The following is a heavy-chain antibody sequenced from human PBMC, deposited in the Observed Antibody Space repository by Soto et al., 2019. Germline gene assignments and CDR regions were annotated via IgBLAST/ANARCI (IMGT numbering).Heavy chain of an antibody. CDR1: GFPFSDFG. V-gene: IGHV3-30*18. J-gene: IGHJ4*01. D-gene: IGHD3-22*01. CDR3: AKTATFSDDYDNTGDSSEDY. CDR2: ISYDGSIK. Sequence: XGSLRLACEVSGFPFSDFGLHWVRQAPGKGLEWVAIISYDGSIKYYADSVEGRFTISRDNSKNTLHLQMNSLRAEDTAVYYCAKTATFSDDYDNTGDSSEDYWGHGPLVTVSS.